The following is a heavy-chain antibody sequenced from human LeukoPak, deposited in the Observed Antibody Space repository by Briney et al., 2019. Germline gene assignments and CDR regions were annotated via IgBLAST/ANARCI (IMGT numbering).Heavy chain of an antibody. Sequence: PGGSLRLACAASGFTFSSYSMNWVRQAPGKGLEWVSSISSSSSYIYYADSVKGRFTISRDNAKNSLSLQMNSLRAEDTAVYYCARWVAATGTPFDYWGQGTPVTVSS. V-gene: IGHV3-21*01. CDR1: GFTFSSYS. CDR3: ARWVAATGTPFDY. D-gene: IGHD6-13*01. J-gene: IGHJ4*02. CDR2: ISSSSSYI.